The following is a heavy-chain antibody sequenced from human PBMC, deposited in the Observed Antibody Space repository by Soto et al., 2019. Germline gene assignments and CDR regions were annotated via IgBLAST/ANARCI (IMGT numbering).Heavy chain of an antibody. V-gene: IGHV4-59*08. CDR1: GGSISSYY. Sequence: SETLSLTCTVSGGSISSYYWSWIRQPPGKGLEWIGYIYYSGSTNYNPSLKSRVTISVDTSKNQFSLKLSSVTAADTAVYYCARLEYSSSPLWGFDPWGQGTLVTVSS. CDR3: ARLEYSSSPLWGFDP. J-gene: IGHJ5*02. CDR2: IYYSGST. D-gene: IGHD6-6*01.